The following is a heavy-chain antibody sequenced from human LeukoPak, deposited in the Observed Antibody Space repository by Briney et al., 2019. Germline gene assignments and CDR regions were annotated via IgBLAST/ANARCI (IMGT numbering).Heavy chain of an antibody. D-gene: IGHD6-19*01. Sequence: GGSLRLSCAASGFTVSSNDMNWVRLAPGKGLEWVSVIYSGGSTFSVDSVKGRFTISRDNSKNTLYLQMNSLRAEDTALYYCARGAGAYNYYAMDVWGQGTTVTVSS. V-gene: IGHV3-66*01. CDR2: IYSGGST. CDR1: GFTVSSND. CDR3: ARGAGAYNYYAMDV. J-gene: IGHJ6*02.